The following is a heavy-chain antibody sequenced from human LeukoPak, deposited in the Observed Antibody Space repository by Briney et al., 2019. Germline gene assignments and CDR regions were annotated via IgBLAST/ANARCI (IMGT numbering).Heavy chain of an antibody. CDR1: GGSFSGYY. Sequence: SETLSLNCAVYGGSFSGYYWSWIRQPPGKGLEWIGEINHSGSTNYNPSLKSRVTISVDTSKNQFSLKLSSVTAADTAVYYCARGYGDWYFDLWGRGTLVTVSS. V-gene: IGHV4-34*01. CDR2: INHSGST. J-gene: IGHJ2*01. D-gene: IGHD4-17*01. CDR3: ARGYGDWYFDL.